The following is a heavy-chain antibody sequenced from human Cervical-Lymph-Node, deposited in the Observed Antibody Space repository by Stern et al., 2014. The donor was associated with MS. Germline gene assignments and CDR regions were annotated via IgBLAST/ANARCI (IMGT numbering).Heavy chain of an antibody. Sequence: EVQLVESGGGLVQPGRSLRLSCAASGFTFENHAMHWVRQAPGKGLEWVSGSSWNGGTSGYAWSLKGRFTVSRDNDKNALYLQMSSLRLEDTAVYYCAKGPKFDFYYGMDVWGQGTTVTVSS. J-gene: IGHJ6*02. CDR2: SSWNGGTS. D-gene: IGHD3-16*01. V-gene: IGHV3-9*01. CDR3: AKGPKFDFYYGMDV. CDR1: GFTFENHA.